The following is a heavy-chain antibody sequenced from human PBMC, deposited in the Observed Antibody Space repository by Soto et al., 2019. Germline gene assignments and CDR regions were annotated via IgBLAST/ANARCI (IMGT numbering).Heavy chain of an antibody. CDR3: ARDSVYYGDYELNYFDY. CDR2: ISSSSSYT. D-gene: IGHD4-17*01. J-gene: IGHJ4*02. Sequence: PGGYLRLSCAASGFTFSAYYMSWIRQAPGKGLEWLSYISSSSSYTNYADSVKGRFTISRDNAKNSLYLQMNSLRAEDTAVYYCARDSVYYGDYELNYFDYWGQGT. CDR1: GFTFSAYY. V-gene: IGHV3-11*05.